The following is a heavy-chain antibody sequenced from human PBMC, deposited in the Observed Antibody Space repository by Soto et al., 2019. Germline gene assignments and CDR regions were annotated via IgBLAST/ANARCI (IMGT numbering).Heavy chain of an antibody. J-gene: IGHJ6*03. V-gene: IGHV4-39*01. CDR2: IYYSGST. CDR1: GGSISSSSYY. D-gene: IGHD4-17*01. CDR3: ARQLGDYDSYYYMDV. Sequence: SETLSLTCTVSGGSISSSSYYWGWIRQPPGKGLEWIGSIYYSGSTYYNPSLKSRVTISVDTSKNQFSLKLSSVTAADTAVYYCARQLGDYDSYYYMDVWGKGTTVTV.